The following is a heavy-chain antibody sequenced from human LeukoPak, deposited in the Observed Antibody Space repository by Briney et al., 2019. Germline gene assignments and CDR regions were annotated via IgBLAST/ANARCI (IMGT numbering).Heavy chain of an antibody. CDR3: AKGGGTDCGGDCYYFDY. CDR1: GFTFSSYG. D-gene: IGHD2-21*02. V-gene: IGHV3-30*02. Sequence: PGGSLRLSCAASGFTFSSYGMHWVRQAPGKGLEWVAFIRYDGSNKYYADSVKGRFTISRDNSKNTLYLQMNSLRAEDTAVYYCAKGGGTDCGGDCYYFDYWGQGTLVTVSS. J-gene: IGHJ4*02. CDR2: IRYDGSNK.